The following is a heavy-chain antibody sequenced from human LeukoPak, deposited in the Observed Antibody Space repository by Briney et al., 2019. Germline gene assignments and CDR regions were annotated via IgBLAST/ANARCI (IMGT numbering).Heavy chain of an antibody. CDR1: GYTFTSYG. J-gene: IGHJ3*02. CDR3: ARDSAPGAAAGTVKSDAFDI. D-gene: IGHD6-13*01. CDR2: ISAYNGNT. Sequence: GASVKVSCKASGYTFTSYGISWVRQAPGQGLEWMGWISAYNGNTNYAQKLQGRVTMTTDTSTSTAYMELRSLRSDDTAVYYCARDSAPGAAAGTVKSDAFDIWGQGTMVTVSS. V-gene: IGHV1-18*01.